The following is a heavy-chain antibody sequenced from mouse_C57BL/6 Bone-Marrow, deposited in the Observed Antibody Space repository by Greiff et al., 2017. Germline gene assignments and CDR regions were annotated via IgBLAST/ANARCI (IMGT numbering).Heavy chain of an antibody. J-gene: IGHJ2*01. CDR1: GFNIKDYY. CDR2: IDPEDGET. CDR3: AFYDYYYFDY. V-gene: IGHV14-2*01. Sequence: VQLQQSGAELVKPGASVKLSCTASGFNIKDYYMHRVKQRTEQGLEWSGRIDPEDGETKYAPTFQGKATITADTSSNTAYLQLSSLTSEDTAVYYCAFYDYYYFDYWGQGTTLTVSS. D-gene: IGHD2-4*01.